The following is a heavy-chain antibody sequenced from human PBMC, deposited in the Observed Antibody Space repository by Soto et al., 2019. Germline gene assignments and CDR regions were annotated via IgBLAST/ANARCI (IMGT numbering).Heavy chain of an antibody. Sequence: QVQLVESGGGVVQPGRSLRLSCAASGFTFSSYAMHWVRQAPGKGLEWVAVISYDGSNKYYADSVKGRFTISRDNSKNTLYLQMNSLRAEDTAVYYCARADELQQLVLIYWGQGTLVTVSS. CDR3: ARADELQQLVLIY. D-gene: IGHD6-13*01. J-gene: IGHJ4*02. CDR2: ISYDGSNK. CDR1: GFTFSSYA. V-gene: IGHV3-30-3*01.